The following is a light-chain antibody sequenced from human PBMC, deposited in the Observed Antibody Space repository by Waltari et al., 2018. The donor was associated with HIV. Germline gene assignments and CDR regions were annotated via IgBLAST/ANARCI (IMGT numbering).Light chain of an antibody. CDR3: RQGLRTPRT. J-gene: IGKJ4*01. CDR1: QSLRHSDGVNY. CDR2: SGS. Sequence: IVMPQSPLSLPVTPGAPASISCRSSQSLRHSDGVNYLDWYRQKPGQSPQLLIYSGSVRASGVPDRVSGSGSGTDFTLKISRVEAEDVGVYYCRQGLRTPRTFGGGTKVEIK. V-gene: IGKV2-28*01.